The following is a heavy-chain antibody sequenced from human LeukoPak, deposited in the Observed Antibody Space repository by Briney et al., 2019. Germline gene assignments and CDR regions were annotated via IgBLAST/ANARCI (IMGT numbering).Heavy chain of an antibody. CDR3: ARPPAAGTDY. CDR1: GYTFTDYF. J-gene: IGHJ4*02. CDR2: INPNSSGT. Sequence: ASVKVSCKASGYTFTDYFIHWVRQAPGQGLEWMGWINPNSSGTKYAQKFQGRVTLTRDTSISTAYLELSRLRSDDTAVYYCARPPAAGTDYWGQGALVTVSS. V-gene: IGHV1-2*02. D-gene: IGHD6-13*01.